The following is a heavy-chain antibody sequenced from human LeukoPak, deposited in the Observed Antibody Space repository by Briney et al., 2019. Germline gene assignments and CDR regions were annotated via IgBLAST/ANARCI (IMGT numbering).Heavy chain of an antibody. J-gene: IGHJ4*02. V-gene: IGHV4-59*08. CDR2: IYYSGST. D-gene: IGHD2-2*01. CDR1: GGSISSYY. CDR3: ATVVVPAPYYFDY. Sequence: PSETLSLTCTVSGGSISSYYWSWIRQPPGKGLEWIGYIYYSGSTNYNPSLKSRVTISVDTSKNQFSLKLSSVTAADTAVYYCATVVVPAPYYFDYRGQGTLVTVSS.